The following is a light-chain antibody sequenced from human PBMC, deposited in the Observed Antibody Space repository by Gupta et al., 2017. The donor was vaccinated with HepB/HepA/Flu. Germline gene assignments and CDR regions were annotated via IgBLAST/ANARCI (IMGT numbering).Light chain of an antibody. CDR1: QSVTSK. J-gene: IGKJ5*01. CDR3: QQYNAWPLT. V-gene: IGKV3-15*01. CDR2: GAS. Sequence: EIVMTQSPATLSVPPGERATLSCRASQSVTSKLAWYQQKPGQAPRLLIYGASARATGIPARFSGSGSGTEFTLTISSLQSEDFAVYHCQQYNAWPLTFGQGTRLEIK.